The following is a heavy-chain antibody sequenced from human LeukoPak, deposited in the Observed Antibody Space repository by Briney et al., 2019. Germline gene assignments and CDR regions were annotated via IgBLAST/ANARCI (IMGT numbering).Heavy chain of an antibody. J-gene: IGHJ3*02. CDR2: ISSSSSYI. D-gene: IGHD5-12*01. CDR1: GFTFSSYS. Sequence: GGSLRLSCAASGFTFSSYSMNWVRQAPGKGLEWVSSISSSSSYIYYADSVKGRFTISRDNAKNSLYLQMNSLRAEDTAVYYCASIVAMITDAFDIWGQGTMVTVSS. CDR3: ASIVAMITDAFDI. V-gene: IGHV3-21*01.